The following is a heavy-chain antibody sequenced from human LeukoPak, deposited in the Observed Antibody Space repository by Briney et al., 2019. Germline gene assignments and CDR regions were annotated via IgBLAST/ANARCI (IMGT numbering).Heavy chain of an antibody. J-gene: IGHJ2*01. Sequence: GGSLRLSCSASGFTFTTYGMSWVRQAPGKGLEWVSSITTGIGYTYYAASVKGRFTISRDNAKNSLYLEMNGLRVEDTAVYYCARGRYFDLWGRGTLVTVSS. CDR3: ARGRYFDL. V-gene: IGHV3-21*01. CDR1: GFTFTTYG. CDR2: ITTGIGYT.